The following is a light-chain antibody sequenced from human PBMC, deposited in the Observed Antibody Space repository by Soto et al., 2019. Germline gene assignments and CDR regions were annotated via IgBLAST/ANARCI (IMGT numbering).Light chain of an antibody. CDR3: QRYYNSQFT. J-gene: IGKJ4*01. V-gene: IGKV1-27*01. CDR1: QGIQNY. CDR2: AAS. Sequence: DIQVTQHPSSLSAYVGDRVTITCRASQGIQNYLAWYQQKPGETPKLLIYAASTLESGITPRFSGSGSGTDFTLTINNMQPEDVATYYCQRYYNSQFTFGGGTKVEIK.